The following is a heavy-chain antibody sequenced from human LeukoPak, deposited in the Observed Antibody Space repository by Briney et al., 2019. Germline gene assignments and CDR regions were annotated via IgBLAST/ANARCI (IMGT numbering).Heavy chain of an antibody. D-gene: IGHD6-19*01. CDR2: INHSGST. Sequence: SETLSLTCTVSGGSINSGSYYWSWIRQPPGKGLEWIGEINHSGSTNYNPSLKGRLTISVDTSKSQFSLKLNSVTAADTAVYYCARGGTWPVRFDYWGQGILVTVSS. V-gene: IGHV4-61*01. CDR1: GGSINSGSYY. CDR3: ARGGTWPVRFDY. J-gene: IGHJ4*02.